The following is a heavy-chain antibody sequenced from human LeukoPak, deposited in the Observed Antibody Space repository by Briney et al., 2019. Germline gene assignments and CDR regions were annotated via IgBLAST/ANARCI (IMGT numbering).Heavy chain of an antibody. V-gene: IGHV3-21*01. D-gene: IGHD5-24*01. Sequence: PGRSLRLSCAASGFTFSYYWMNWVRQAPGKGLEWVSSISSSSSYIYYADSVKGRFTISRDNAKNSLYLQMNSLRAEDTAVYYCARDKDGRDGYWGQGTLVTVSS. CDR1: GFTFSYYW. J-gene: IGHJ4*02. CDR2: ISSSSSYI. CDR3: ARDKDGRDGY.